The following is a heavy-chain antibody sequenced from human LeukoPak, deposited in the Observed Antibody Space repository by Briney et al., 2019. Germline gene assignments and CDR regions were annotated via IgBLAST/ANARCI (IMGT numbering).Heavy chain of an antibody. V-gene: IGHV3-33*01. CDR3: ARDSAPYSSGWYHYFDY. CDR1: GFTFSSYG. CDR2: IWYDGSNK. D-gene: IGHD6-19*01. J-gene: IGHJ4*02. Sequence: PGRSLRLSCPASGFTFSSYGMHWVRQAPGKGLVWVVVIWYDGSNKYYADSVKGRFTISRDNSKNTLSLQMNGLRAEDTAVYYCARDSAPYSSGWYHYFDYWGQGTLVTVSS.